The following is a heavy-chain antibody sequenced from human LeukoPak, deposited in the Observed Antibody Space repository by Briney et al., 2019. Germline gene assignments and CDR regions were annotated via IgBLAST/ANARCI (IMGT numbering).Heavy chain of an antibody. V-gene: IGHV3-30*03. Sequence: GGSLRLSCAASGFTFSSYGMHWVRQAPGKGLEWVAVISYDGSNKYYADSVKGRFTISRDNSKNTLYLQMNSLRAEDTAVYYCARDLGNLGRSLGNWFDPWGQGTLVTVSS. J-gene: IGHJ5*02. CDR3: ARDLGNLGRSLGNWFDP. CDR2: ISYDGSNK. D-gene: IGHD4-23*01. CDR1: GFTFSSYG.